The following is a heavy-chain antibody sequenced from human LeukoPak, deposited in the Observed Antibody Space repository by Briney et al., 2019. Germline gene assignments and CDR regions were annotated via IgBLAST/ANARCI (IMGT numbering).Heavy chain of an antibody. J-gene: IGHJ3*02. Sequence: PGGSLRLSCAASGFTFNTYWMHWLRQAPGKGLLWVTRISGDGSTTGYADSVKGRFTISRDNSKNTLYLQMNSLRAEDTAVYYCAKTLWSPRGDIWGQGTMVTVSS. CDR1: GFTFNTYW. CDR2: ISGDGSTT. V-gene: IGHV3-74*01. CDR3: AKTLWSPRGDI. D-gene: IGHD3-10*01.